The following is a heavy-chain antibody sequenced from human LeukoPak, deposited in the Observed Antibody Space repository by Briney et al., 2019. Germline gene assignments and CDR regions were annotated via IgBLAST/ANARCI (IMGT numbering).Heavy chain of an antibody. D-gene: IGHD3-3*01. CDR1: GFTFSSYA. CDR3: ARDQSVAGWRDQLYDFWSGYYYYYMDV. Sequence: GGSLRLSCAASGFTFSSYAMSWVRQAPGKGLEWVSAISGGGGTIYYADSVKGRFTISRDNAKNSLYLQMNSLRAEDTAVYYCARDQSVAGWRDQLYDFWSGYYYYYMDVWGKGTTVTVSS. CDR2: ISGGGGTI. J-gene: IGHJ6*03. V-gene: IGHV3-23*01.